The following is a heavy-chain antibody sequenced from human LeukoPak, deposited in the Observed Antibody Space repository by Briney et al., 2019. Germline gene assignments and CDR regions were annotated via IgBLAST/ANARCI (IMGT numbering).Heavy chain of an antibody. V-gene: IGHV1-46*01. CDR1: GYTFTSNY. CDR3: AREQEGFDY. Sequence: GASGKVSCKASGYTFTSNYIHWVRQAPGQGLGWMGMIYPRDGSTSYAQKFQGRVTVTRDTSTSTVHKELSGLRSEDTAVYYCAREQEGFDYWGQGTLVTVSS. J-gene: IGHJ4*02. CDR2: IYPRDGST.